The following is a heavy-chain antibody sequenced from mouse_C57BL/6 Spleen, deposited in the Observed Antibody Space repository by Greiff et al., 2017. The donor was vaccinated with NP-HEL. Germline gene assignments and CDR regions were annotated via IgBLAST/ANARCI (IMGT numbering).Heavy chain of an antibody. CDR1: GSSFTDSN. J-gene: IGHJ3*01. Sequence: VQLQQSGPELVKPGASVKISCKASGSSFTDSNMHWVKQSNGKSLEWIGVINPTYVTTSYNQKFKGKATLTVDQSSSTAYMQLNSLTSEDSAVYYCARPGHYSNSFAYWGQGTLVTVSA. V-gene: IGHV1-39*01. CDR3: ARPGHYSNSFAY. CDR2: INPTYVTT. D-gene: IGHD2-5*01.